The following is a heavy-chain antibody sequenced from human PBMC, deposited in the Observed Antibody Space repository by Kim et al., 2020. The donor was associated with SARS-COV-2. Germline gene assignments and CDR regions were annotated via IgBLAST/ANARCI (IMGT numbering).Heavy chain of an antibody. Sequence: ADSVKGRFTISRDNAKNSLYLQMNSLRDEDTAVYYCASSEPRYSSGWYGFGGQGTLVTVSS. D-gene: IGHD6-19*01. J-gene: IGHJ4*02. V-gene: IGHV3-48*02. CDR3: ASSEPRYSSGWYGF.